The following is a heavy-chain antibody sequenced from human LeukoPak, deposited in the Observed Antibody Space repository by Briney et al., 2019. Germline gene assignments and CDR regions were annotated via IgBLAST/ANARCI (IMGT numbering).Heavy chain of an antibody. D-gene: IGHD3-9*01. CDR1: GYTFTSYY. V-gene: IGHV1-46*01. CDR3: ARALRYFDWLYKGGFDP. Sequence: ASVKVSCKASGYTFTSYYMHWVRQAPGQGLEWMGIINPSGGSTSYAQKFQGRVTMTRDMSTSTVYMELSSLRSEDTAVYYCARALRYFDWLYKGGFDPWGQGTLVTVSS. CDR2: INPSGGST. J-gene: IGHJ5*02.